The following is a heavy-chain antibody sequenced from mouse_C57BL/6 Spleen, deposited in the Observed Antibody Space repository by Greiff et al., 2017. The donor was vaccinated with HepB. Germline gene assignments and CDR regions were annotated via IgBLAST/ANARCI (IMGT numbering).Heavy chain of an antibody. CDR1: GYTFTSYW. CDR3: AREGVYYYGRGDY. J-gene: IGHJ2*01. CDR2: IHPNSGST. D-gene: IGHD1-1*01. Sequence: QVQLQQSGAELVKPGASVKLSCKASGYTFTSYWMHWVKQRPGQGLEWIGMIHPNSGSTNYNEKFKSKATLTVDKSSSTAYMQLSSLTSEDSAVYYCAREGVYYYGRGDYWGQGTTLTVSS. V-gene: IGHV1-64*01.